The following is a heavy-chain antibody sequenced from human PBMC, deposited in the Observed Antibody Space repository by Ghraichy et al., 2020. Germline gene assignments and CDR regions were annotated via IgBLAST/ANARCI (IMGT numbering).Heavy chain of an antibody. D-gene: IGHD3-10*01. V-gene: IGHV4-61*01. Sequence: SETLSLTCSVSGASVSSGRYSWSWVRQPPGKGLEWIGYFHYTGSTYYSPSLNSRATIAIDTYQNHFSLNRRSVTAADTAGYYWVSSDRGDPWGQGTLVTVSS. J-gene: IGHJ5*02. CDR1: GASVSSGRYS. CDR2: FHYTGST. CDR3: VSSDRGDP.